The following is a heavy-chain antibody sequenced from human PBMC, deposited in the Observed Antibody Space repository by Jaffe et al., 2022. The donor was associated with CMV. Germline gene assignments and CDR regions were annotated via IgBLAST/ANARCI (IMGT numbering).Heavy chain of an antibody. CDR3: ARILYSSSWPTYYYYYYMDV. CDR1: GGSISSYY. CDR2: IYYSGST. V-gene: IGHV4-59*01. Sequence: QVQLQESGPGLVKPSETLSLTCTVSGGSISSYYWSWIRQPPGKGLEWIGYIYYSGSTNYNPSLKSRVTISVDTSKNQFSLKLSSVTAADTAVYYCARILYSSSWPTYYYYYYMDVWGKGTTVTVSS. J-gene: IGHJ6*03. D-gene: IGHD6-13*01.